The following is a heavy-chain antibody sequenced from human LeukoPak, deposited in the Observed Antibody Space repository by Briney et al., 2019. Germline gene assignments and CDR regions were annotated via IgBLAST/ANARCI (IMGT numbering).Heavy chain of an antibody. V-gene: IGHV3-23*01. CDR2: ISGSGGST. CDR3: AKDHLAARPSTVHDY. D-gene: IGHD6-6*01. J-gene: IGHJ4*02. Sequence: GGSLRLSCAASGFTFSSYAMSCVRQAPGKGLEWVSAISGSGGSTYYADSVKGRFTISRDNSKNTLYLQMNSLRAEDTAVYYCAKDHLAARPSTVHDYWGQGTLVTVSS. CDR1: GFTFSSYA.